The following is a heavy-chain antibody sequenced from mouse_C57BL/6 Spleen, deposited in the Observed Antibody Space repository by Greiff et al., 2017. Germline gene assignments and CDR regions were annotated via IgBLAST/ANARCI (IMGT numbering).Heavy chain of an antibody. V-gene: IGHV5-6*01. CDR2: ISSGGSYT. CDR1: GFTFSSYG. D-gene: IGHD2-4*01. CDR3: ARQGDYGFAY. Sequence: VQLKESGGDLVKPGGSLKLSCAASGFTFSSYGMSWVRQTPDKRLEWVATISSGGSYTYYPDSVKGRFTISRDNAKNTLYLQMSSLKSEDTAMYYCARQGDYGFAYWGQGTLVTVSA. J-gene: IGHJ3*01.